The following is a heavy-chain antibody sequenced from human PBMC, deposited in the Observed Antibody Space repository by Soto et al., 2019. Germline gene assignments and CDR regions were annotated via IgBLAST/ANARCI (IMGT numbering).Heavy chain of an antibody. D-gene: IGHD3-22*01. CDR2: INPNSGGT. CDR3: AKEYYYDGSGRYGDFDI. V-gene: IGHV1-2*02. CDR1: EYTFTGYY. J-gene: IGHJ3*02. Sequence: ASVKVSCKASEYTFTGYYMHWVRQAPGQGLEWMGWINPNSGGTNYAQPFQGRVTMTRDTSISTAYMELSRLRSDDTAVYYCAKEYYYDGSGRYGDFDIWGQGTMVPVSS.